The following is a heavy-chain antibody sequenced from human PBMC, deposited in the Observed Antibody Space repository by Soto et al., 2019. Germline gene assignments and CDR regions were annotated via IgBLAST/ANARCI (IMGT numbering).Heavy chain of an antibody. D-gene: IGHD3-16*01. Sequence: QVHLVQSGAEVRKPGSSVKVSCKTSGGTFSTYTIYWVRQAPGQGLEWMGRIIPLFGTTRYAKNFQDRVTITAEESTSTTYRELSSRRAEDTALYYCARRLDDRADEGFDVWGEGTAVTVSA. CDR3: ARRLDDRADEGFDV. V-gene: IGHV1-69*18. J-gene: IGHJ3*01. CDR2: IIPLFGTT. CDR1: GGTFSTYT.